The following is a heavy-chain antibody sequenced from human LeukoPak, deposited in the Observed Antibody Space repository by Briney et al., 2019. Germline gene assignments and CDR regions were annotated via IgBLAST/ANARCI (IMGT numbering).Heavy chain of an antibody. D-gene: IGHD3-3*01. J-gene: IGHJ3*02. CDR2: ISWNSGSI. CDR3: AKDIAHDPNDAFDI. Sequence: TGGSLRLSCAASGFTFDDYAMHWVRRAPGKGLEWVSGISWNSGSIDYADSVKGRFTISRDNAKNSLYLQMNSLRAEDTALYYCAKDIAHDPNDAFDIWGQGTMVTVSS. V-gene: IGHV3-9*01. CDR1: GFTFDDYA.